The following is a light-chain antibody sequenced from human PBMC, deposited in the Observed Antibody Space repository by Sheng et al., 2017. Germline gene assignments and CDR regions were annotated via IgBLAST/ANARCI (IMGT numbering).Light chain of an antibody. J-gene: IGLJ2*01. CDR2: EDS. Sequence: SYELNMLGSVSVSPGPTASITCSGDRLGDKSVSWYQQKAGQSPLLVMYEDSTRPSGIPERILWLQVWEHSTLTISGTQFMDEADYYCQVWDNRFLVFGGGTKLTVL. V-gene: IGLV3-1*01. CDR1: RLGDKS. CDR3: QVWDNRFLV.